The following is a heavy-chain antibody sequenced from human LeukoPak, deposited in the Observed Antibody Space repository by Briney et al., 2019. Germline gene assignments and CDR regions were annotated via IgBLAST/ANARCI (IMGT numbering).Heavy chain of an antibody. CDR2: IRYDGSNK. CDR3: ATCSSTSYVRYFFGVSYYFDY. V-gene: IGHV3-30*02. D-gene: IGHD2-2*01. J-gene: IGHJ4*02. CDR1: GFTFSNYG. Sequence: GGSLRLSCAASGFTFSNYGMHWVRQAPGKGLEWVAFIRYDGSNKHYGDSVKGRFTISRDNSKNTLYLQMNSLRAEDTAVYYCATCSSTSYVRYFFGVSYYFDYWGQGTLVTVSS.